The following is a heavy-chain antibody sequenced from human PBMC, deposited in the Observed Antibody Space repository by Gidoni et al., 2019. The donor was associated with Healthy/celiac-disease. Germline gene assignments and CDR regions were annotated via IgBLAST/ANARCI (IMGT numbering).Heavy chain of an antibody. Sequence: EVQLVESGGGLVQPGRSLRLSCAASGFTFVDYAMHWVRQAPGKGLEWVSGISWNIGSIGYADSVKGRFTISRDNAKNSLYLQMNSLRAEDTALYYCAKDSGYSGSYYGWGAFDIWGQGTMVTVSS. CDR1: GFTFVDYA. V-gene: IGHV3-9*01. CDR3: AKDSGYSGSYYGWGAFDI. CDR2: ISWNIGSI. J-gene: IGHJ3*02. D-gene: IGHD1-26*01.